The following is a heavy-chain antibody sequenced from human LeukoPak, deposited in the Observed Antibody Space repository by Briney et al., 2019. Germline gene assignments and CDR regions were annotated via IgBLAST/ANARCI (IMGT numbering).Heavy chain of an antibody. V-gene: IGHV3-30*02. CDR3: ARERGWAFDY. J-gene: IGHJ4*02. Sequence: PGGSLRLSCAASGFTFSSYGMHWVRQAPGKGLEWVAFIRYDGSNKYYADSVKGRFTISRDNSKNTLYLQMNSLRAEDTAVYYCARERGWAFDYWGQGTLVTVSS. CDR2: IRYDGSNK. D-gene: IGHD1-26*01. CDR1: GFTFSSYG.